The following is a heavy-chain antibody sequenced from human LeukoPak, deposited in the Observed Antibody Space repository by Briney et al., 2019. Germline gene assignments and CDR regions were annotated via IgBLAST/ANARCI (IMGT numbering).Heavy chain of an antibody. CDR3: ASHNYGYRY. J-gene: IGHJ4*02. V-gene: IGHV3-7*01. CDR1: GFTFSSSW. CDR2: IKEDGSEK. D-gene: IGHD3-10*01. Sequence: GRSLRLSCAASGFTFSSSWMSWVHRAPGKGLEWVANIKEDGSEKYYVDSVKGRFTISRDNAKNSLYLQMNSLRAEDTAVYYCASHNYGYRYWGQGTLVTVSS.